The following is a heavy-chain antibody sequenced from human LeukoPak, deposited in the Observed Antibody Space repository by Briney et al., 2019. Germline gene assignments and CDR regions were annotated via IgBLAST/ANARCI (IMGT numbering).Heavy chain of an antibody. D-gene: IGHD4-23*01. J-gene: IGHJ5*02. CDR1: GFTFSSYG. CDR2: ISYDGSNK. V-gene: IGHV3-30*18. CDR3: AKGSYYGGDCGP. Sequence: GGSLRLSCAASGFTFSSYGMHWVRQAPGKGLEWVAVISYDGSNKYYADSVKGRFTISRDNSKNTLYLQMNSLRAEDTAVYYCAKGSYYGGDCGPWGQGTLVTVSS.